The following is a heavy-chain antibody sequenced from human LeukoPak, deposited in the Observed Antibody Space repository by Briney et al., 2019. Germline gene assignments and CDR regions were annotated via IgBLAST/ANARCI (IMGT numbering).Heavy chain of an antibody. J-gene: IGHJ6*03. CDR2: IYYSGGT. CDR1: GGSISGYY. V-gene: IGHV4-59*01. Sequence: SETLSLTCTVSGGSISGYYWSWIRQPPGKGLEWIGYIYYSGGTNYNPSLKSRVTISVDTSKNQFSLKLSSVTAADTAVYYCARGYSYGYYYYMDVWGKGTTVTVSS. CDR3: ARGYSYGYYYYMDV. D-gene: IGHD5-18*01.